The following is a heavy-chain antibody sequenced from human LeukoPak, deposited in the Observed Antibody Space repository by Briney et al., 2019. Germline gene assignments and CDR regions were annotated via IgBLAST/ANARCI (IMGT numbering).Heavy chain of an antibody. CDR1: GFTVSSND. CDR3: ARGPRGFDH. CDR2: IYSGGST. Sequence: PGGSLRLSCEASGFTVSSNDMSWVRHAPGKGLEWVSLIYSGGSTDYADSVKGRFTISRDNSKNTLYLQMNSLRAEDTAVYYCARGPRGFDHWGQGTLVTVSS. J-gene: IGHJ5*02. V-gene: IGHV3-53*01.